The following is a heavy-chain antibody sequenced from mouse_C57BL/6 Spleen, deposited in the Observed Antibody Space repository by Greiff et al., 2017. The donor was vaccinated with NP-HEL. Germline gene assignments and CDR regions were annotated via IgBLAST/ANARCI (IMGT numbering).Heavy chain of an antibody. J-gene: IGHJ2*01. CDR3: ARTYYYGSSYVGY. V-gene: IGHV1-55*01. CDR2: IYPGSGST. Sequence: VQLQQPGAELVKPGASVKMSCKASGYTFTSYWITWVKQRPGQGLEWIGDIYPGSGSTNYNEKFKSKATLPVDTSSSTAYMQLSSLTSEDSAVYYCARTYYYGSSYVGYWGQGTTLTVSS. D-gene: IGHD1-1*01. CDR1: GYTFTSYW.